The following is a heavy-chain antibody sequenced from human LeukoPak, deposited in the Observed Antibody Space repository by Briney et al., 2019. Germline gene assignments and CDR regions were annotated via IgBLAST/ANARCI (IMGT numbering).Heavy chain of an antibody. D-gene: IGHD2-2*01. V-gene: IGHV3-30*02. CDR2: IRYDGSNK. CDR1: GFTFSSYG. J-gene: IGHJ6*03. Sequence: GGSLRLSCAASGFTFSSYGMHWVRQAPGKGLEWVAFIRYDGSNKYYADSVKGRFTISRDNSKNTLYLQMNSLRAEDTAVYYCAKVKYQLHYYYYYMDVWGKGTTVTVSS. CDR3: AKVKYQLHYYYYYMDV.